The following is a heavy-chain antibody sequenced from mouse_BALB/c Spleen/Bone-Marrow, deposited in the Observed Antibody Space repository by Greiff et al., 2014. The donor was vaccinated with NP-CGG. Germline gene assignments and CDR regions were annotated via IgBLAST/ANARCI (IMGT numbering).Heavy chain of an antibody. V-gene: IGHV7-1*02. D-gene: IGHD2-1*01. Sequence: EVKLKESVGSLLPPGGSLRITCANSSFTLRDFYLSWVRQHPGKRLEWIAASRNKVNDYTTEYSASVKGRFIVSRDTSQSILYLQMNALRTEDTVIDYCARTVYGNFDYWGQGTILTISS. J-gene: IGHJ2*01. CDR2: SRNKVNDYTT. CDR3: ARTVYGNFDY. CDR1: SFTLRDFY.